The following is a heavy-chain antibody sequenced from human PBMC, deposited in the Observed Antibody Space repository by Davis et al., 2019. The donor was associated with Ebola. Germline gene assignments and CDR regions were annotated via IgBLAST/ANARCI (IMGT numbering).Heavy chain of an antibody. V-gene: IGHV5-51*01. CDR3: ARGGNYYDSSGYHRSRQFDY. J-gene: IGHJ4*02. CDR1: GYSFTSYW. D-gene: IGHD3-22*01. Sequence: GESLKISCKGSGYSFTSYWIGWVRQLPGKGLEWMGIIYPGDSDTRYSPSFQGQVTISADKSISTAYLQWSSLKASDTAMYYCARGGNYYDSSGYHRSRQFDYWGQGTLVTVSS. CDR2: IYPGDSDT.